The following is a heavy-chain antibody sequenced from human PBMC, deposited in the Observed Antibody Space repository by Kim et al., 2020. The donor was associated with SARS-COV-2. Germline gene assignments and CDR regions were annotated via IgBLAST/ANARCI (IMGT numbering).Heavy chain of an antibody. J-gene: IGHJ3*02. CDR1: GGSISSHY. CDR2: VYFSGIT. V-gene: IGHV4-59*11. Sequence: SETLSLTCTVSGGSISSHYWSWIRQPPGNGLEWIGYVYFSGITNYNPSLKSRVTISVDTSKNQFSLKLTAVTAADTAVYYCARADQWRAFDIWGQGTLVT. CDR3: ARADQWRAFDI. D-gene: IGHD6-19*01.